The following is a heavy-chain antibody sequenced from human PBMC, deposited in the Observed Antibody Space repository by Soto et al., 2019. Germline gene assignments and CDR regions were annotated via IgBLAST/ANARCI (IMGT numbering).Heavy chain of an antibody. J-gene: IGHJ6*02. CDR3: ARQIAARRYGGGMDV. Sequence: SETLSLTCTVSGGSISSSSYYWGWIRQPPGKGLEWIGSIYYSGSTYYNPSLKSRVTISVDTSKNQFSLKLSSVTAADTAVYYCARQIAARRYGGGMDVWGQGTTVTVSS. V-gene: IGHV4-39*01. CDR2: IYYSGST. CDR1: GGSISSSSYY. D-gene: IGHD6-6*01.